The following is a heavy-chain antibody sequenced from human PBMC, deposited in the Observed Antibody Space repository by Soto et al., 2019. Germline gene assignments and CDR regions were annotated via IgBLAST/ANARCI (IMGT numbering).Heavy chain of an antibody. CDR1: GYTFNTYY. V-gene: IGHV1-46*02. CDR3: ARGHFDSRGYSNALDY. Sequence: ASVKVSCKPSGYTFNTYYLHWLRQAPGQALEWMGVIHPSGGGTTYAQKFLGRVTVTRDTSTTTVFMELSSLRSDDSAIYYCARGHFDSRGYSNALDYWGQGIQVTVSS. J-gene: IGHJ4*02. CDR2: IHPSGGGT. D-gene: IGHD3-22*01.